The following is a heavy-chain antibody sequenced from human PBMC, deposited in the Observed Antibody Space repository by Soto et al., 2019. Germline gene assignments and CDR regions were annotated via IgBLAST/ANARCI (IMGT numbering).Heavy chain of an antibody. V-gene: IGHV3-23*01. J-gene: IGHJ6*02. Sequence: PGGSLRLSWAASGVTFSNSGMRWVRQAPGNGLEWVSAISGSGSSTYYADSVKGRFTISRDNSKNTLYLQMNSLRAEDTAVYYCAKDEGSDYYYYYGMDVWGQGTTVTVS. D-gene: IGHD6-25*01. CDR1: GVTFSNSG. CDR3: AKDEGSDYYYYYGMDV. CDR2: ISGSGSST.